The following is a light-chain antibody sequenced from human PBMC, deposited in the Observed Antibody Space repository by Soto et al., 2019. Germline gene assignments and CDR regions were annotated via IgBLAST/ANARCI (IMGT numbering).Light chain of an antibody. CDR1: QTVSSNY. CDR2: AAS. V-gene: IGKV3-20*01. CDR3: QQYGGSPIT. Sequence: EIVLTQSPRTLSLSPGERATLSCRASQTVSSNYLAWYQQKPGQAPRLLIYAASTRATGIPDRFSGSGSGTDFTLTISRLEPEDFALYYCQQYGGSPITFGLRTRLEIK. J-gene: IGKJ5*01.